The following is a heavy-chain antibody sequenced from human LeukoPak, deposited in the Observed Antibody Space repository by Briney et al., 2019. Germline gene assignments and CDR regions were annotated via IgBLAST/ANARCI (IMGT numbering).Heavy chain of an antibody. J-gene: IGHJ4*02. CDR2: IKEDGSEK. D-gene: IGHD3-3*01. CDR3: ARDTGLRNTVFGHRGVYFDY. CDR1: GLTFSTYC. V-gene: IGHV3-7*05. Sequence: PGGSLRHSCAASGLTFSTYCMSWVRQAPGKGLEWVSNIKEDGSEKYYVDSVKGRFTISRDNAKKSLYLQMNSLRAEDTAVYYCARDTGLRNTVFGHRGVYFDYWGQGTLVTVSS.